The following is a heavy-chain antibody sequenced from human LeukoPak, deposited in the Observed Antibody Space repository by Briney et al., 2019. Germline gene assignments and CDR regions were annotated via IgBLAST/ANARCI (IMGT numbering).Heavy chain of an antibody. CDR2: IIPIFGTA. CDR1: GGSFSSYA. D-gene: IGHD1-1*01. V-gene: IGHV1-69*05. J-gene: IGHJ3*02. Sequence: SVNVSCKASGGSFSSYAISWVRQASGQGLEGMGGIIPIFGTANYAQKFQGRVTITTDESTSTAYMELSSLRSEDTAVYYCARDTTSTGTTSGFRQVDAFDIWGQGTMVTVSS. CDR3: ARDTTSTGTTSGFRQVDAFDI.